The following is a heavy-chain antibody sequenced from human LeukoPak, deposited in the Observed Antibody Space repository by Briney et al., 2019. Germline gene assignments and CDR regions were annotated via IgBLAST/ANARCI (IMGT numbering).Heavy chain of an antibody. D-gene: IGHD2-2*02. Sequence: GASLRLSCAASGFTFSSYAMSWVRQAPGKGLEWVSAISGSGGSTYYADSVKGRFTISRDNSKNTLYLQMNSLRAEDTAVYYCAKDMDKYQLLYGGSAFDIWGQGTMVTVSS. CDR2: ISGSGGST. V-gene: IGHV3-23*01. J-gene: IGHJ3*02. CDR1: GFTFSSYA. CDR3: AKDMDKYQLLYGGSAFDI.